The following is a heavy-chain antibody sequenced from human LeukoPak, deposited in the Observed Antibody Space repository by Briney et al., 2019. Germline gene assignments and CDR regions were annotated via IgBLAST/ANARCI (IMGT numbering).Heavy chain of an antibody. CDR2: INPNSGGT. CDR1: GYTFTGYY. CDR3: ARVGRYCSSTSCYPYYYYYGMDV. D-gene: IGHD2-2*01. J-gene: IGHJ6*02. Sequence: ASVKVSCKASGYTFTGYYIHWVRQAPGQGLEWMGRINPNSGGTNFAQKFQGRVTMTRDTSISTAYMELSRLRSDDTAVYYCARVGRYCSSTSCYPYYYYYGMDVWGQGTTVTVSS. V-gene: IGHV1-2*06.